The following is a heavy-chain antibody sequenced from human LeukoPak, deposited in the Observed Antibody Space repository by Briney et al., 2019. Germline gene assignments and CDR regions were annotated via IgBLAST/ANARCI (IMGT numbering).Heavy chain of an antibody. Sequence: GGSLRLSCAASGFTFSSYSMNWVRQAPGKGLEWVSSISSSGSYMYYADSVKGRFTISRDNAKNSLYLQMNSLRAEDTAVYYCARDLTTVXDYYYYMDV. CDR1: GFTFSSYS. V-gene: IGHV3-21*01. J-gene: IGHJ6*03. CDR3: ARDLTTVXDYYYYMDV. D-gene: IGHD4-11*01. CDR2: ISSSGSYM.